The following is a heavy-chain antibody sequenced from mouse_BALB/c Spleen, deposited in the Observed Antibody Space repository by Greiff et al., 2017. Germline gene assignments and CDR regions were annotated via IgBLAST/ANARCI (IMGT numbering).Heavy chain of an antibody. D-gene: IGHD2-14*01. CDR3: ARAYRYDVTDVYAMDY. Sequence: QVQLQQPGAELVRPGASVKLSCKASGYTFTSYWMNWVKQRPEQGLEWIGRIDPYDSETNYNQKFKDKAILTVDKSSSTAYMQLSSLTSEDSAVYDCARAYRYDVTDVYAMDYWGQGTSVTVSS. CDR2: IDPYDSET. CDR1: GYTFTSYW. J-gene: IGHJ4*01. V-gene: IGHV1-74*01.